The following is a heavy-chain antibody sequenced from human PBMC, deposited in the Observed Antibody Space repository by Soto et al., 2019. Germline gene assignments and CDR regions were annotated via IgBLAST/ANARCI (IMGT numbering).Heavy chain of an antibody. J-gene: IGHJ4*02. D-gene: IGHD3-16*02. Sequence: QVHLVQSGAEVKKPGASVKVSCKASGYTFTSYGVSWVRQAPGQGLEWMGWISAYNGNTYSAQKLQGRVTLTTDTSTTTAYMELRNLTSDDTAVYYCALTVWGELSLVWGRGTLVTVSS. CDR3: ALTVWGELSLV. V-gene: IGHV1-18*01. CDR1: GYTFTSYG. CDR2: ISAYNGNT.